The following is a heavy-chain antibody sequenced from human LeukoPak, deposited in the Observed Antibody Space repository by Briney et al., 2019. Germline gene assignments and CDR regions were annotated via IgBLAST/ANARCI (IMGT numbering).Heavy chain of an antibody. CDR1: GGSISGYY. Sequence: PSETLSLTCTLSGGSISGYYWSWIRQPPGKGVEWIGYIYYSGSTNYNPSLKSRVTMSVDTSKNQFSLKLSSVTAADTAVYYCAREIYCSGGSCLARGDAFDIWGQGTMVTVSS. D-gene: IGHD2-15*01. CDR3: AREIYCSGGSCLARGDAFDI. J-gene: IGHJ3*02. CDR2: IYYSGST. V-gene: IGHV4-59*12.